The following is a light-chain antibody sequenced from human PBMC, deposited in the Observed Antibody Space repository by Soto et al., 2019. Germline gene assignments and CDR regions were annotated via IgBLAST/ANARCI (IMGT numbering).Light chain of an antibody. CDR3: QSYDSSLSGYV. J-gene: IGLJ1*01. CDR1: SSNIGAGYE. V-gene: IGLV1-40*01. CDR2: ENN. Sequence: QSVLTQPPSVSAAPGQRVTISCTGSSSNIGAGYEAHWYQQVPGTAPKLLIYENNNRPSGVPDRFSGSKSGTSASLAITGLKAEDEAEYSCQSYDSSLSGYVFGTGTKVTVL.